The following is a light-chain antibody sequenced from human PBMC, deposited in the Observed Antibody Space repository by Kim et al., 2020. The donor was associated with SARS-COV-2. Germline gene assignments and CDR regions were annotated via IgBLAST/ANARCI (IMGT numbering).Light chain of an antibody. CDR3: GTWDTRLNVGV. Sequence: QSVLTQPPSVSAAPGQKVTISCSGRTSNIGNDYVSWYQQVPGTALKLLIYANNKRPSGIPDRFSGSKSGTSATLGITGLQIGDEADYYCGTWDTRLNVGVFGGGTKVTVL. J-gene: IGLJ2*01. CDR2: ANN. CDR1: TSNIGNDY. V-gene: IGLV1-51*01.